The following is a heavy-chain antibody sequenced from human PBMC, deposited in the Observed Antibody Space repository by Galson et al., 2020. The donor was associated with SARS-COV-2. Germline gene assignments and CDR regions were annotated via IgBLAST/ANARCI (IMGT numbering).Heavy chain of an antibody. J-gene: IGHJ6*02. V-gene: IGHV7-4-1*02. CDR1: GYTFTSYA. Sequence: ASVKVSCKASGYTFTSYAMNWVRQAPGQGLEWMGWINTNTGNPTYAQGLTGRFVFSLDHSVSTAYLQLSSLKAEDTAVDYCASGPREYDFWSGYSPLAMAGWAYYYDGMDVWGQGTTVTVSS. CDR3: ASGPREYDFWSGYSPLAMAGWAYYYDGMDV. CDR2: INTNTGNP. D-gene: IGHD3-3*01.